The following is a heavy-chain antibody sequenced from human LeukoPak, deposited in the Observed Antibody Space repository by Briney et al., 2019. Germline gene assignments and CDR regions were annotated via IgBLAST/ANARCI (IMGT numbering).Heavy chain of an antibody. J-gene: IGHJ4*02. CDR1: GGSISNSSSY. D-gene: IGHD4-17*01. V-gene: IGHV4-39*07. CDR2: IYYSGST. Sequence: SETLSLTCTVSGGSISNSSSYWGWIRQPPGKGLEWIGSIYYSGSTYYNPSLKSRVTISVDKSKNQFSLKLSSVTAADTAVYYCARDYGDYRKTLDYWGQGTLVTVSS. CDR3: ARDYGDYRKTLDY.